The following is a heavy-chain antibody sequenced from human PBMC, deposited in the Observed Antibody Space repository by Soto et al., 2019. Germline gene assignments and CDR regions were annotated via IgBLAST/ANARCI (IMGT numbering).Heavy chain of an antibody. CDR1: GFSLTTSGEA. CDR2: IYWDDDK. V-gene: IGHV2-5*02. D-gene: IGHD3-10*01. CDR3: AHIPGSGQLLYSYYYYMDV. Sequence: QITLKESGPTLVKPTQTLTLTCTFLGFSLTTSGEAVGWIRQPPGKALEWLALIYWDDDKRSSPSLKSRLTITKDTSKNQVVLTMTNMDPVDTATYYCAHIPGSGQLLYSYYYYMDVWGKGTTVTVSS. J-gene: IGHJ6*03.